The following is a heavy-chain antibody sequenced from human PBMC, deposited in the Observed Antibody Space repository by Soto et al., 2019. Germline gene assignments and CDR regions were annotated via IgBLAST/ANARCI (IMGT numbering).Heavy chain of an antibody. CDR3: VRDYIVETMDIFDY. D-gene: IGHD5-12*01. V-gene: IGHV6-1*01. CDR2: IYYRSRWYT. J-gene: IGHJ4*02. Sequence: PSQTLSLTCGISGDSVSNNRVTWHWIRQSPSRGLEWLGRIYYRSRWYTDYAISVKSRMTISADTSKNQFSLQLNSVTPEDTAVYFCVRDYIVETMDIFDYWGRGTLVTVSS. CDR1: GDSVSNNRVT.